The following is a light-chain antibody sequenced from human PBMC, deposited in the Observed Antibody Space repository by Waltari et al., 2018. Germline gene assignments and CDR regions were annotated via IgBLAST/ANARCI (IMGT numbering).Light chain of an antibody. J-gene: IGKJ4*01. CDR3: QHVKSYPLT. Sequence: DIQLTQSPSFLSASVGDRVTITCRASQGISSYLAWYQRKPGKAHNLLIYDASTLQNGVPSRFSGSGSGTEFTLTINSLQPEDFATYYCQHVKSYPLTFGGGTEVEIK. CDR1: QGISSY. V-gene: IGKV1-9*01. CDR2: DAS.